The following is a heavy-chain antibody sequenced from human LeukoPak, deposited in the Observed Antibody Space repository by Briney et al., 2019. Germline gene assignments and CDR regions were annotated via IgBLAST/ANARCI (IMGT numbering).Heavy chain of an antibody. CDR3: AKKNGDSSGYYLYYFDY. D-gene: IGHD3-22*01. CDR2: ISGSGGST. J-gene: IGHJ4*02. Sequence: GGSLRLSCAASGFTFSSYAMSWVRQAPGKGLEWVSAISGSGGSTYYADSVKGRFTISRDNSKNTLYLQLNSLRAEDTAVYYCAKKNGDSSGYYLYYFDYWGQGTLVTVPS. CDR1: GFTFSSYA. V-gene: IGHV3-23*01.